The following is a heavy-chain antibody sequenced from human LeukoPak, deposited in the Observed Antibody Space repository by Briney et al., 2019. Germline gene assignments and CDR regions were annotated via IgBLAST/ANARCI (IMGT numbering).Heavy chain of an antibody. CDR2: ISSSSSYI. V-gene: IGHV3-21*01. Sequence: TGGSLRLSCAAPGFTFSSYSMNWVRQAPGKGLDWVSSISSSSSYIYYADSVKGRFTISRDNAKNSLYLQMNSLRAEDTAVYYCARAIAAAANRLSYYYYGMDVWGQGTTVTVSS. J-gene: IGHJ6*02. CDR1: GFTFSSYS. D-gene: IGHD6-13*01. CDR3: ARAIAAAANRLSYYYYGMDV.